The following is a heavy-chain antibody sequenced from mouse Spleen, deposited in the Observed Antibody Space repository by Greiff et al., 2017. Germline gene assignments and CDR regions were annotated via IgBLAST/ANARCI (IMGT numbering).Heavy chain of an antibody. CDR3: TRETGAY. Sequence: EVKLMESGGGLVKPGGSLKLSCAASGFTFSSYTMSWVRQTPEKRLVWVATISSGGSYTYYPDSVKGRFTISRDNAKNTLYLQMSSLKSEDTAMYYCTRETGAYWGQGTLVTVSA. V-gene: IGHV5-6-4*01. J-gene: IGHJ3*01. CDR2: ISSGGSYT. CDR1: GFTFSSYT.